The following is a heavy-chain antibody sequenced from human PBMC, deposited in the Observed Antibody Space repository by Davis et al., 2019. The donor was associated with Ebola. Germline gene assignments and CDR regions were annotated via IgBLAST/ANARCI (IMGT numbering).Heavy chain of an antibody. Sequence: AASVKVSCKASGGTFSSYAISWVRQAPGQGLEWMGRIIPILGIANYAQKFQGRVTITADKSTSTAYMELSSLRSEDTAVYYCARDRRYYYDSSGYHASYGMDVWGQGTTVTVSS. CDR2: IIPILGIA. J-gene: IGHJ6*02. CDR3: ARDRRYYYDSSGYHASYGMDV. D-gene: IGHD3-22*01. CDR1: GGTFSSYA. V-gene: IGHV1-69*04.